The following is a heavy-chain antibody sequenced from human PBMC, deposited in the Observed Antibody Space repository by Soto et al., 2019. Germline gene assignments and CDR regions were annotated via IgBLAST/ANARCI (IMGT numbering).Heavy chain of an antibody. J-gene: IGHJ5*02. CDR3: ARYGRTYYYDSSGPSNNWFDP. Sequence: SVKIYCKSSASTFSSSAIPWVRQAPGQGHEWMAGIIPIFGTANYAQKFQGRVTITADKSTSTAYMELSSLRSEDTAVYYCARYGRTYYYDSSGPSNNWFDPWGQGTLVTVSS. CDR1: ASTFSSSA. CDR2: IIPIFGTA. V-gene: IGHV1-69*06. D-gene: IGHD3-22*01.